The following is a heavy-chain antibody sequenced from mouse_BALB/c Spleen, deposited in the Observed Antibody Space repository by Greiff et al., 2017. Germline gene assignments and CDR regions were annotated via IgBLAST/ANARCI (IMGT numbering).Heavy chain of an antibody. CDR1: GYSITSGYY. D-gene: IGHD1-1*01. V-gene: IGHV3-6*02. J-gene: IGHJ2*01. CDR2: ISYDGSN. Sequence: EVKLVESGPGLVKPSQSLSLTCSVTGYSITSGYYWNWIRQFPGNKLEWMGYISYDGSNNYNPSLKNRISITRDTSKNQFFLKLNSVTTEDTATYYCARVPYYYGSSLFDYWGQGTTLTVSS. CDR3: ARVPYYYGSSLFDY.